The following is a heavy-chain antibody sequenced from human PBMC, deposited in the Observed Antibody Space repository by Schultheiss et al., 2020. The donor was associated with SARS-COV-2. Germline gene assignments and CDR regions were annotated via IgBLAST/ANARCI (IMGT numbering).Heavy chain of an antibody. CDR2: ISDSGST. CDR1: GGSISSYY. V-gene: IGHV4-59*01. J-gene: IGHJ5*02. Sequence: SETLSLTCTVSGGSISSYYWSWIRQPPGKGLEWIGYISDSGSTNYNPSLKSRVTISVDTSKNQFSLKLSSVTAADTAVYYCAREGPDCSGGSCYWNTGSNWFDPWGQGSLVTVSS. D-gene: IGHD2-15*01. CDR3: AREGPDCSGGSCYWNTGSNWFDP.